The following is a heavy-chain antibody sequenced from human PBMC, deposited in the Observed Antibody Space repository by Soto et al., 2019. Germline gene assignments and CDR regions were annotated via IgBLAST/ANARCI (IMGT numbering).Heavy chain of an antibody. J-gene: IGHJ3*02. CDR3: ARRSPTSSGWHEDAFDI. CDR2: ISAYNGNT. V-gene: IGHV1-18*01. D-gene: IGHD6-19*01. Sequence: ASVKISCKASGYTFTSYGISWVRQAPGQGLEWMGWISAYNGNTNYEQKLQGRVTMTTDTYTSTAYMELRSLRSDDTAVYYCARRSPTSSGWHEDAFDIWGQGTMVTVSS. CDR1: GYTFTSYG.